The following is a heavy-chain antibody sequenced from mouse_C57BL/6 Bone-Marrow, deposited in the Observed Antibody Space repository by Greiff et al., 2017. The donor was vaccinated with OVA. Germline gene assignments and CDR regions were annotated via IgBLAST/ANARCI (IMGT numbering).Heavy chain of an antibody. CDR2: INPYNGGT. CDR1: GYTFTDYY. D-gene: IGHD4-1*01. CDR3: ADWAYAMDY. J-gene: IGHJ4*01. V-gene: IGHV1-19*01. Sequence: EVQVVESGPVLVKPGASVKMSCKASGYTFTDYYMNWVKQSHGKSLEWIGVINPYNGGTSYNQKFKGKATLTVDKSSSTAYMELNSLTSEDSAVYYCADWAYAMDYWGQGTSVTVSS.